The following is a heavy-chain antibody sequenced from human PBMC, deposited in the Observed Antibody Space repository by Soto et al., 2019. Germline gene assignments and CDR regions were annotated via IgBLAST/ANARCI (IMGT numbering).Heavy chain of an antibody. J-gene: IGHJ5*02. V-gene: IGHV4-31*03. CDR2: IYYSGST. D-gene: IGHD3-22*01. Sequence: RSLTCTVSGGSISSGGYYWSWIRQHPGKGLEWIGYIYYSGSTYYNPSLKSRVTISVDTSKNQFSLKLSSVTAADTAVYYCARGTYYYDSSGHNWFDPWGQGTLVTVSS. CDR3: ARGTYYYDSSGHNWFDP. CDR1: GGSISSGGYY.